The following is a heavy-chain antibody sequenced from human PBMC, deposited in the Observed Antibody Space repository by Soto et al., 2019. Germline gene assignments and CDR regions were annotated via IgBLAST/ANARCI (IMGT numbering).Heavy chain of an antibody. J-gene: IGHJ4*02. CDR3: ARDAYISGYYQFDY. V-gene: IGHV3-20*04. CDR1: GFTFDDYG. CDR2: INWNGGST. Sequence: SGGSLRLSCAASGFTFDDYGMSWVRQAPGKGLEWVSGINWNGGSTGYADSVKGRFTISRDNAKNTLSLQMNSLRAEDTAVYYCARDAYISGYYQFDYWGQGTLVTVSS. D-gene: IGHD6-19*01.